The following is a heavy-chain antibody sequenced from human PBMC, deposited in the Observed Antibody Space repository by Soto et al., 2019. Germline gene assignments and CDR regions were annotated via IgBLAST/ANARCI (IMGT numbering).Heavy chain of an antibody. CDR3: ARDGGYYDSSGYFAFDM. Sequence: QVQLQESGPGLVKPSESLSLTCSVSGGSVSSGRYYWSWIRQPPGQGLEWVGYIPYSGSTNYNPHLKRRVTKSVDTSKHQFSLKLSSVTAADTVVYYCARDGGYYDSSGYFAFDMWGQGTMVTVSS. CDR2: IPYSGST. J-gene: IGHJ3*02. V-gene: IGHV4-61*01. CDR1: GGSVSSGRYY. D-gene: IGHD3-22*01.